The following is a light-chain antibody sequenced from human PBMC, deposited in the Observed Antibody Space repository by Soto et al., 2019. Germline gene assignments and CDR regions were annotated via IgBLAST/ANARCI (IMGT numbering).Light chain of an antibody. CDR2: AAS. Sequence: DIQMTQYPSSLSASVGDRVTITCRASQGISSYLNWYQQKPGKAPKLLIYAASSLQSGVPSRFSGIGPGTDFTLTISSLQPEDFATYYCQQSYSTPPIPFCQGTRPEN. CDR1: QGISSY. V-gene: IGKV1-39*01. CDR3: QQSYSTPPIP. J-gene: IGKJ5*01.